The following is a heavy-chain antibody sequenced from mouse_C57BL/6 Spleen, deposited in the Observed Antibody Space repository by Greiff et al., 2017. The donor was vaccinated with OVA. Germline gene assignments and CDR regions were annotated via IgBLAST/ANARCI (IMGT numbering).Heavy chain of an antibody. J-gene: IGHJ1*03. CDR3: AIGDGYYWYFDV. CDR2: IHPSDSDT. Sequence: QVQLQQPGAELVKPGASVKVSCKASGYTFPSYWMHWVKQRPGQGLEWIGRIHPSDSDTNYNQKFKGKATLTVDKSSRTAYMQLSSQTSEESAVYYCAIGDGYYWYFDVWGTGTTVTVSS. V-gene: IGHV1-74*01. CDR1: GYTFPSYW. D-gene: IGHD2-3*01.